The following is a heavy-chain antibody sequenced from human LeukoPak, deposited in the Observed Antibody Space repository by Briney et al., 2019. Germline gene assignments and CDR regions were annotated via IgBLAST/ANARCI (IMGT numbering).Heavy chain of an antibody. J-gene: IGHJ4*02. D-gene: IGHD2-21*02. CDR1: DGSITRSSYY. CDR3: ARLRVTTGSGY. CDR2: IYYSGIT. Sequence: SETLSLTCTVSDGSITRSSYYWGWIRQTPGEGLDWIGSIYYSGITYYNPSLQGRVTMSVDTSKNQFSLKLNSVTVADTAVYYCARLRVTTGSGYWDQGIPVTVSS. V-gene: IGHV4-39*01.